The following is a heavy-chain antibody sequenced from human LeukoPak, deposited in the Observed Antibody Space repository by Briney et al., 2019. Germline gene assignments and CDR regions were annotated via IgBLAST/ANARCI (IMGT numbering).Heavy chain of an antibody. V-gene: IGHV1-18*01. J-gene: IGHJ4*02. CDR1: GYTFTTYG. CDR2: ISAYNGNT. Sequence: ASVKVSCKASGYTFTTYGFSRVRQAPGQGLEWMGWISAYNGNTNYAQNLQGRVTMTTDTSTSTGYMELRSLRSDDTAVYYCTRDWGAYDSSGYYRNFDYWGQGTLVTVSS. D-gene: IGHD3-22*01. CDR3: TRDWGAYDSSGYYRNFDY.